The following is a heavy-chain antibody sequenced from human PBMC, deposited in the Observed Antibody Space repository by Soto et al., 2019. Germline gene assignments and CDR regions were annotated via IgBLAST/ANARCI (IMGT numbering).Heavy chain of an antibody. CDR2: ITSTADTYAT. J-gene: IGHJ3*02. CDR3: TGSLSFAFDI. V-gene: IGHV3-73*01. CDR1: GFSFSDSV. Sequence: EVQLVDSGGGLVQPGGCLKLSCAASGFSFSDSVMHWVRQVSGKGLEWVGRITSTADTYATAYTASVKGRFTVSRDDSKNTAYLQMNSLKTEDTAVYYCTGSLSFAFDIWGQGTMVHVSS.